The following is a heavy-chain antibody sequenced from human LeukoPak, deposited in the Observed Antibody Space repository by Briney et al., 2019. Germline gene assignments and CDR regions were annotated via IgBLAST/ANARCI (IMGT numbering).Heavy chain of an antibody. J-gene: IGHJ6*03. CDR1: GFTFSSYW. Sequence: GGSLRLSCAASGFTFSSYWMSWVRQAPGKGLEWVANIKQDGSEKYYVDSMKGRFTISRDNAKNSLYLQMNSLRAEDTAVYYCARSPDSTYYYYYMDVWGKGTTVTVSS. CDR2: IKQDGSEK. V-gene: IGHV3-7*01. D-gene: IGHD6-13*01. CDR3: ARSPDSTYYYYYMDV.